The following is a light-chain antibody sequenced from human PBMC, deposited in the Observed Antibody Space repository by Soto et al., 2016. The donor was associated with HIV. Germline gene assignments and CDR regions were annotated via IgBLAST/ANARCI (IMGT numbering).Light chain of an antibody. CDR3: MQGTFWPAYS. V-gene: IGKV2-30*01. CDR1: QSLVSSDGITY. J-gene: IGKJ2*03. Sequence: DIVMTQSPLSLPVTLGQPASISCRSSQSLVSSDGITYLNWFHQRPGQSPRRLIYKVSNRDSGVPDRFSGSGSGTDFTLTISRVEAEDVGVYYCMQGTFWPAYSFGQGTQGWRSN. CDR2: KVS.